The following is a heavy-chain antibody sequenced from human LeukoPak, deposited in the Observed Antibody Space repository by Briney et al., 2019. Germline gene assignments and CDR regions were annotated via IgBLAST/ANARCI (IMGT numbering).Heavy chain of an antibody. V-gene: IGHV3-21*01. J-gene: IGHJ6*02. CDR1: GFTFSSYS. CDR2: ISSSSSYI. CDR3: ARSGTALDWDDGMDV. D-gene: IGHD3/OR15-3a*01. Sequence: GGSLRLSCAASGFTFSSYSMNWVRQAPGKGLEWVSSISSSSSYIYYADSVKGRFTISRDNAKNSLYLQMNSLRAEDTAVYYCARSGTALDWDDGMDVWGQGTTVTVSS.